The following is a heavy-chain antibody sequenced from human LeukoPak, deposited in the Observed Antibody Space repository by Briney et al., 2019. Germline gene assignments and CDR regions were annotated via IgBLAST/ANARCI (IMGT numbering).Heavy chain of an antibody. CDR2: ISSSSSTI. CDR1: GFTFSSYS. CDR3: TKSYNWNDGLFDY. V-gene: IGHV3-48*01. J-gene: IGHJ4*02. D-gene: IGHD1-20*01. Sequence: GGSLRLSCAASGFTFSSYSMNWVRQAPGKGLEWVSYISSSSSTIYYADSVKGRFTISRDNAKNSLYLQMNSLRPEDTAVYYCTKSYNWNDGLFDYWGQGTLVIVSS.